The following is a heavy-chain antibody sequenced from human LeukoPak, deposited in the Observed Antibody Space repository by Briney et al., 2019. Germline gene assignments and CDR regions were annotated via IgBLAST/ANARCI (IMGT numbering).Heavy chain of an antibody. J-gene: IGHJ6*03. V-gene: IGHV3-21*01. CDR1: GFTFSTYS. CDR2: ISTSSIYI. CDR3: ARDGIAAAGNAIYYYYYMDV. Sequence: GGSLRLSCAASGFTFSTYSMNWVRQAPGKGLEWVSSISTSSIYIYYADSVKGRFTISRDNAKNSLYLQMNSLRAEDTAVYYCARDGIAAAGNAIYYYYYMDVWGKGTTVTVSS. D-gene: IGHD6-13*01.